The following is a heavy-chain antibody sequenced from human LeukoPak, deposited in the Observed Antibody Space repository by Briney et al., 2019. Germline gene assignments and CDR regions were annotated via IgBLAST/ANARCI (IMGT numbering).Heavy chain of an antibody. J-gene: IGHJ4*02. CDR3: SAHMTSADY. D-gene: IGHD2-2*01. V-gene: IGHV3-15*01. CDR2: VKSKVHGGTT. Sequence: GGSLRLSCAASGFTFSDAWMSWVRQAPGKGLEWVARVKSKVHGGTTDYAEPVNGRFTISRDDSEDKLVLQMNSLKTEDTGVYYCSAHMTSADYWGQGTLVTVS. CDR1: GFTFSDAW.